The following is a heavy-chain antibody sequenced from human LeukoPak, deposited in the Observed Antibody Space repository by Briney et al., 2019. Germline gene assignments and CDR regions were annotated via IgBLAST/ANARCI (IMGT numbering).Heavy chain of an antibody. D-gene: IGHD6-13*01. Sequence: ASVRVSYRASGGTFSIYAISWVRQAPGQGLEWMGGIIPIFGTANYAQNFQGRVTITAHKSTSTAYMELSSLRSEDTAVYYCAGSSWYGADYYWGQGTLVTVSS. CDR2: IIPIFGTA. V-gene: IGHV1-69*06. J-gene: IGHJ4*02. CDR1: GGTFSIYA. CDR3: AGSSWYGADYY.